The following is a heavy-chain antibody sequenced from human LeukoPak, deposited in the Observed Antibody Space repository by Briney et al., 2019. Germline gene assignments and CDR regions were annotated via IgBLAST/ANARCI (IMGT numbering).Heavy chain of an antibody. V-gene: IGHV4-30-2*01. J-gene: IGHJ5*02. CDR3: ARNPVLGCTAGSCYSRSVWFDP. Sequence: SETLSLTCAVSGGSISSGDSSWNWIRQPPGEGLEWIGYISHSGKTYYNPSLKSRVTISVDRPKNQFSLNLNSVTAADTAVYYCARNPVLGCTAGSCYSRSVWFDPWGQGTLVIVSS. D-gene: IGHD2-15*01. CDR1: GGSISSGDSS. CDR2: ISHSGKT.